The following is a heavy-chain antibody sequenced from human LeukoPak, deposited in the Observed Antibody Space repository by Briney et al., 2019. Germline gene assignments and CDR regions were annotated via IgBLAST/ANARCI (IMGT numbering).Heavy chain of an antibody. Sequence: GESLKISCEGSGYSFTNYWIAWVRQMPGKGLEWMGIIYPGDSDTRYSPSFQGQVTISADKSISTAYLQWSSLKASDTAMYYCARLVTMVRGATTASNWFDPWGQGTLVTVSS. CDR1: GYSFTNYW. D-gene: IGHD3-10*01. CDR3: ARLVTMVRGATTASNWFDP. V-gene: IGHV5-51*01. J-gene: IGHJ5*02. CDR2: IYPGDSDT.